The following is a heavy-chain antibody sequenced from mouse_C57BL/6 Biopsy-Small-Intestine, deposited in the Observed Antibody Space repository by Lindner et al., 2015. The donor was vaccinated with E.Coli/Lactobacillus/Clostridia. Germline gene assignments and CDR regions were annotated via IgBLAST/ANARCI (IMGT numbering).Heavy chain of an antibody. Sequence: SVKVSCKASGDTFINHAFSWVRQAPGQGLEWMGGILPMFASAEYTQKFQGRLTVTADKSTSTTYMELSNLKSDDTAVYYCARGPKDSYAFAYLADWGQGTLVTVSS. J-gene: IGHJ4*01. V-gene: IGHV1-81*01. CDR2: ILPMFASA. CDR1: GDTFINHA. D-gene: IGHD3-2*01. CDR3: ARGPKDSYAFAYLAD.